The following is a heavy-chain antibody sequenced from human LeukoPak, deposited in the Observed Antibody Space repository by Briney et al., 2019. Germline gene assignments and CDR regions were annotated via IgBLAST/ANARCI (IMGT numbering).Heavy chain of an antibody. CDR2: IKPDGSAQ. CDR1: GFTFSSNW. V-gene: IGHV3-7*01. CDR3: ARGVFYGMDV. J-gene: IGHJ6*02. Sequence: GGSLRLSCATSGFTFSSNWMSWVRHVPGRGLDWVANIKPDGSAQYYAASVKGRFTVSRDNAKNSLYLQMNSLRVEDTAVYYCARGVFYGMDVWGQGTTVTVSS.